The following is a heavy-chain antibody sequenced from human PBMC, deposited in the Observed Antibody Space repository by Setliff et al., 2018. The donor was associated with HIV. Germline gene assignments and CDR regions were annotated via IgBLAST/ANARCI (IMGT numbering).Heavy chain of an antibody. CDR1: GGSFGGYF. V-gene: IGHV4-34*01. CDR2: INHRGSA. Sequence: SETLSLTCAVYGGSFGGYFWSWIRQSPGKGLEWIGEINHRGSANHNPSFKSRVIISVDTSKNQFSLKLSSVTAADTAVYYCARQGGFSSSYYPRNYVDVWGKGTTVTVSS. CDR3: ARQGGFSSSYYPRNYVDV. J-gene: IGHJ6*03. D-gene: IGHD6-13*01.